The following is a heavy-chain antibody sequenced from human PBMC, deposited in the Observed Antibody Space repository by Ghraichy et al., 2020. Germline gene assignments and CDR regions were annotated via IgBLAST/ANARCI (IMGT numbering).Heavy chain of an antibody. V-gene: IGHV1-24*01. D-gene: IGHD3-10*01. CDR3: ATDRGLLWFFQH. J-gene: IGHJ1*01. Sequence: ASVKVSCKVSGYTLTELSMHWVRQAPGKGLEWMGGFDPEDGETIYAQKFQGRVTMTEDTSTDTAYMELSSLRSEDTAVYYCATDRGLLWFFQHWGQGTLVTVSS. CDR1: GYTLTELS. CDR2: FDPEDGET.